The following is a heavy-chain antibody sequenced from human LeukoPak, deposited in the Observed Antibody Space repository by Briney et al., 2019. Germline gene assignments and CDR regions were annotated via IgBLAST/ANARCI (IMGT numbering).Heavy chain of an antibody. Sequence: PGGSLRLSCAASGFTFSRNAMSWVRQAPGKGLEWVSAISGGGGSTYYADSVKGRFTISRDISKSTLYLQMNSLRAEDTALYYCAKDFIYGPGRDAFDMWGQGTMVTVSS. CDR3: AKDFIYGPGRDAFDM. CDR1: GFTFSRNA. CDR2: ISGGGGST. J-gene: IGHJ3*02. D-gene: IGHD3-10*01. V-gene: IGHV3-23*01.